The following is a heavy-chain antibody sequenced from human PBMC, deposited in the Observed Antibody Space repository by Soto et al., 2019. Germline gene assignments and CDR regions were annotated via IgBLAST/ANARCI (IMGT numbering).Heavy chain of an antibody. CDR2: ISGSGGST. CDR3: AREYGGNSWYFDL. Sequence: EVQLLESGGGLVQPGGSLRLSCAASGFTFSTYAMSWVRQAPGKGLEWVSTISGSGGSTYYADSVKGRFTISRDNSKHTLYLQMNTLTAEDTAVYYCAREYGGNSWYFDLWGRGTLVTVAS. V-gene: IGHV3-23*01. CDR1: GFTFSTYA. J-gene: IGHJ2*01. D-gene: IGHD4-17*01.